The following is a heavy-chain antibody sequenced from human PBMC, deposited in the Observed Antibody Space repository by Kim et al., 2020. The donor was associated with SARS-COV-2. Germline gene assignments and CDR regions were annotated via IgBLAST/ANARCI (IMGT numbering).Heavy chain of an antibody. CDR1: GGTFSSYA. CDR2: IIPILGIA. D-gene: IGHD3-9*01. V-gene: IGHV1-69*04. Sequence: SVKVSCKASGGTFSSYAISWVRQAPGQGLEWMGRIIPILGIANYAQKFQGRVTITADKSTSTAYMELSSLRSEDTAVYYCARDDSGNDILTGYNYYYYGMDGWGQGTTGTVSS. J-gene: IGHJ6*02. CDR3: ARDDSGNDILTGYNYYYYGMDG.